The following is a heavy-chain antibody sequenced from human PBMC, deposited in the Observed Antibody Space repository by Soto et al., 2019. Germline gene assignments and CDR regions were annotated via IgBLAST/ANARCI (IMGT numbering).Heavy chain of an antibody. Sequence: EVQLVESGGDFVQPGGSLRLSCVASGFILSSYWMSWVRQAPGKGLEWVANIKPDGSGKYYVDSVEGRFTISRDNAKNSLYLQMDSLRAEDKAVYYCASNIFYDFWSGYYAFDIWGRGTMVTVSS. D-gene: IGHD3-3*01. J-gene: IGHJ3*02. CDR2: IKPDGSGK. CDR3: ASNIFYDFWSGYYAFDI. CDR1: GFILSSYW. V-gene: IGHV3-7*01.